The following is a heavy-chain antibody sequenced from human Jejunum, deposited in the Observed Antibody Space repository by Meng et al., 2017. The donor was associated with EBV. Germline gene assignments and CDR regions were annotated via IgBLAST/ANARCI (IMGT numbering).Heavy chain of an antibody. D-gene: IGHD3-10*01. CDR3: ARDRGTAREFDI. Sequence: HLQELAPGLVKLSETLSLPCASSGASISDYNWSWIRPSPGKGLEWIGFVFNRGSSNYNPSLRSRVAMSLDTSRNKFSLKLNSVTAADTAVYYCARDRGTAREFDIWGQGTLVTVAS. CDR1: GASISDYN. CDR2: VFNRGSS. J-gene: IGHJ4*02. V-gene: IGHV4-59*01.